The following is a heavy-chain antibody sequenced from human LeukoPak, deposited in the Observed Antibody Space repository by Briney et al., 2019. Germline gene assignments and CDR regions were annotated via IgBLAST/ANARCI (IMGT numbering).Heavy chain of an antibody. CDR2: ICDSGRTI. Sequence: GGSLRLSCAASGFTFNTYSTHWVRQAPGKGLEWVSYICDSGRTIYYADSVKGRFTISRDNAKNSVYLQMNNLRAEDTAVYYCARDRLGDYDHSGYYDKWGQGTLVTVSS. J-gene: IGHJ4*02. D-gene: IGHD3-22*01. CDR3: ARDRLGDYDHSGYYDK. V-gene: IGHV3-48*04. CDR1: GFTFNTYS.